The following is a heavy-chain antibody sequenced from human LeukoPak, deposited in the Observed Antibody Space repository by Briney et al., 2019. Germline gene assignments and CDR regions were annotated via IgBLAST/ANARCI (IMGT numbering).Heavy chain of an antibody. Sequence: SETLSLTCSVSGASINSHYWTWIRQPAGKGLEWIGRIYISGSTNYSPSLKGRVTMSVDTSKNQFSLNLISVTAADTAMYYCARALNPLTGTYYFDYWGQGTLVTVSS. CDR1: GASINSHY. J-gene: IGHJ4*02. V-gene: IGHV4-4*07. D-gene: IGHD4/OR15-4a*01. CDR2: IYISGST. CDR3: ARALNPLTGTYYFDY.